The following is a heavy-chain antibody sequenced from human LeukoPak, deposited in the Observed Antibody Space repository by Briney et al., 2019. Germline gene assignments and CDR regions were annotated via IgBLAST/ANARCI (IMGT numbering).Heavy chain of an antibody. J-gene: IGHJ6*02. CDR3: ARVASLSVTHYYYYAIGV. CDR2: IYYSGST. CDR1: GGSISSYY. V-gene: IGHV4-59*01. D-gene: IGHD3-10*01. Sequence: SETLSLTCTVSGGSISSYYWSWIRQPPGKGLEWIGYIYYSGSTNYNPSLKSRVTISVDTSKNQFSLKLSSVTAADTAVYYCARVASLSVTHYYYYAIGVWGPGTTVSVSS.